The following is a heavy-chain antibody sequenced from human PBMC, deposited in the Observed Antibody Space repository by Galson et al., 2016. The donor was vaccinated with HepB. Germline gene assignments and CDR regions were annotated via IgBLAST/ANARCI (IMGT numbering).Heavy chain of an antibody. CDR2: IAIAGDS. V-gene: IGHV3-13*01. CDR1: GFTVNRND. J-gene: IGHJ5*01. Sequence: SLRLSCAASGFTVNRNDMHWVRQATGKGLEWVSGIAIAGDSYYTGSVKGRFTISRENARNSLYLQMNSLTAGDTAVYYCARGRHTKGIAATWFDSWGQGTLVTVSS. CDR3: ARGRHTKGIAATWFDS. D-gene: IGHD6-13*01.